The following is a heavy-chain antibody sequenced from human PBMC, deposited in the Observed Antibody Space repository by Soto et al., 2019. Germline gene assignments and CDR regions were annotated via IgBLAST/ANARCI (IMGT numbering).Heavy chain of an antibody. V-gene: IGHV3-9*01. CDR3: AKDRIRQLWLYGLDV. Sequence: EVQLVESGGGLVQPGRSLRLSCAASGFTFDDYAMHWVRQVPGKGLEWVSGISWNSGSLGYADSVKGRFTISRDNAKNSLSRDMYSLRAENTVLYYFAKDRIRQLWLYGLDVWGQGTTVTVSS. J-gene: IGHJ6*02. CDR2: ISWNSGSL. D-gene: IGHD5-18*01. CDR1: GFTFDDYA.